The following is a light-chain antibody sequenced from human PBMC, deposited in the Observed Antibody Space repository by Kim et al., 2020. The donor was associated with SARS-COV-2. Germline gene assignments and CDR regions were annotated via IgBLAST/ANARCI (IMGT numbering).Light chain of an antibody. CDR2: DAS. J-gene: IGKJ5*01. CDR1: QSVRNGY. V-gene: IGKV3-20*01. Sequence: SPGERPPLSCRASQSVRNGYLAWYQQKPGQAPRLLIYDASSRATGIPDRFSGSGSGTDFTLTISRLEPEDFAVYYCQQYTGSPITFGQGTRLEIK. CDR3: QQYTGSPIT.